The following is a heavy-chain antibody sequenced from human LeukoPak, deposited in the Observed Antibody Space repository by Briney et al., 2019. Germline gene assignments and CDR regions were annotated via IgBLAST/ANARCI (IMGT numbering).Heavy chain of an antibody. Sequence: SVKVSCKASGGTFSSYAISWVRQAPGQGPEWMGGIIPIFGTANYAQKFQGRVTITTDESTSTAYMELSSLRSEDTAVYYCARGCSGGSCPLDYWGQGTLVTVSS. V-gene: IGHV1-69*05. CDR1: GGTFSSYA. CDR2: IIPIFGTA. J-gene: IGHJ4*02. D-gene: IGHD2-15*01. CDR3: ARGCSGGSCPLDY.